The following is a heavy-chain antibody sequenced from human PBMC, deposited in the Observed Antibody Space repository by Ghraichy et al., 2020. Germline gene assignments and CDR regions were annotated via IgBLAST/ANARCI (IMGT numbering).Heavy chain of an antibody. D-gene: IGHD1-1*01. CDR2: VYSSGSP. CDR3: ERQNGRLRHAFDV. V-gene: IGHV4-39*01. CDR1: GDSVSDGNYY. Sequence: SCNVSGDSVSDGNYYWAWIRQSPAMGLECISSVYSSGSPHYNPSLESRVTIPMDTSKNQLSLRLTSVTVADTAVYFCERQNGRLRHAFDVWGQGTMVTVSS. J-gene: IGHJ3*01.